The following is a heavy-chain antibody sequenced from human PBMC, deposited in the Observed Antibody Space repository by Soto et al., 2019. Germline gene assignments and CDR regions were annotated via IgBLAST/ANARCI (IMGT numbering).Heavy chain of an antibody. D-gene: IGHD2-21*02. J-gene: IGHJ6*02. V-gene: IGHV1-69*13. CDR3: TRAVVVSAAVYYYHGMDV. CDR1: GGTFSSYA. CDR2: IIPMFGPA. Sequence: SVKVSCKASGGTFSSYAISWVRQAPGQGLEWMGGIIPMFGPAKYAQKFQARVTITADESTRTAYMELSSLRSEDTAVYYCTRAVVVSAAVYYYHGMDVWGQGTTVTVSS.